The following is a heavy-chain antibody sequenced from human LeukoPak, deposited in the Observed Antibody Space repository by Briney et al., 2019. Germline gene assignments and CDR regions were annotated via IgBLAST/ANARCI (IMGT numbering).Heavy chain of an antibody. CDR1: GGSFSGYY. CDR3: ARQRRVVRGVTRYNWFDP. V-gene: IGHV4-34*01. D-gene: IGHD3-10*01. J-gene: IGHJ5*02. Sequence: SETLSLTCAVYGGSFSGYYWSWIRQPPGKWLEWIGEINHSGSTNYNPSLKSRVTISVDTSKNQFSLKLSSVTAADTAVYYCARQRRVVRGVTRYNWFDPWGQGTLVTVSS. CDR2: INHSGST.